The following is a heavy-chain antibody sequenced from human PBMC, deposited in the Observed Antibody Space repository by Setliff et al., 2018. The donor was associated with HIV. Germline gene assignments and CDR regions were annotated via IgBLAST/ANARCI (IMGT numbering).Heavy chain of an antibody. J-gene: IGHJ4*02. Sequence: PSETLSLTCTVSGGSINTYWSWIRQPPGKGLEWIGYINYSGRTDYNPSLKSRATISLDTSKNQFSLKLTSVTAADTAVYYCARSLLPSITVAGTIGYWGQGSLVTVSS. CDR3: ARSLLPSITVAGTIGY. V-gene: IGHV4-59*08. CDR2: INYSGRT. CDR1: GGSINTY. D-gene: IGHD6-19*01.